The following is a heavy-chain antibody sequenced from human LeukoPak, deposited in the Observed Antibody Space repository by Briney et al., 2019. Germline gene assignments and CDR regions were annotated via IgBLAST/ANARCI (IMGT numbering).Heavy chain of an antibody. CDR2: ISSSSRYI. J-gene: IGHJ5*02. Sequence: PGGSLRLSCAASGFTFSSYSMNWVRQAPGKGLEWVSSISSSSRYIYYADSVKGRFTISRDNAKNSLYLQMNSLRAEDTAVYYCARPHINYYDSSGYFSWGQGTLVTVSS. D-gene: IGHD3-22*01. V-gene: IGHV3-21*01. CDR3: ARPHINYYDSSGYFS. CDR1: GFTFSSYS.